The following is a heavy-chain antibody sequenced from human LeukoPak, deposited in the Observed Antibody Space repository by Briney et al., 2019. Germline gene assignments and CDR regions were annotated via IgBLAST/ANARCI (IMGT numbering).Heavy chain of an antibody. Sequence: SETLSLTCTVSSGSISSYYWSWIRQPPGKGLEWIGCIYYSGSTNYNPSLKSRVTISVDTSKNQFSLKLSSVTAADTAVYYCARGLTVTWYRGDWYFDLWGRGTLVTVSS. CDR3: ARGLTVTWYRGDWYFDL. D-gene: IGHD4-17*01. CDR1: SGSISSYY. CDR2: IYYSGST. V-gene: IGHV4-59*01. J-gene: IGHJ2*01.